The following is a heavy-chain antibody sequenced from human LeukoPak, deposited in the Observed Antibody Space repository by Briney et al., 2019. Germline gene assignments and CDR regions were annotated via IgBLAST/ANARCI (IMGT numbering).Heavy chain of an antibody. D-gene: IGHD3-10*01. J-gene: IGHJ4*02. CDR1: GGSINSTSSY. Sequence: SDTLSLTCTVPGGSINSTSSYWGWIRQPPGKGLEWIGGIYYSANTYYNPSLKSRVTIFVDTSNHQFSLPPTSVTAADTAGYYCSRNGSSGSYFDYWGQGTLVTVSS. V-gene: IGHV4-39*01. CDR3: SRNGSSGSYFDY. CDR2: IYYSANT.